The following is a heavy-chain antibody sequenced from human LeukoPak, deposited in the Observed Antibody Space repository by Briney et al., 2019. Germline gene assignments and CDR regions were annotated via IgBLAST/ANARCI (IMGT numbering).Heavy chain of an antibody. D-gene: IGHD3-16*01. V-gene: IGHV1-69*05. J-gene: IGHJ3*02. CDR2: IIPIFDTA. Sequence: SVKVSCKASGGTFSSYAISWVRQAPGQGLEWMGGIIPIFDTANYAQKFQGRVTITTDESTSTVYMELSSLRSEDTAVYYCARDKAGESAFDIWGQGTMITVSS. CDR3: ARDKAGESAFDI. CDR1: GGTFSSYA.